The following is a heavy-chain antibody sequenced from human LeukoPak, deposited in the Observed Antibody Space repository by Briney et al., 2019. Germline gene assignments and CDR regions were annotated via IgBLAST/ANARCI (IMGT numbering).Heavy chain of an antibody. CDR1: GFTFSNSA. CDR3: AVDVIYESD. D-gene: IGHD2/OR15-2a*01. Sequence: SVKVSCKASGFTFSNSAMQWVRQARGQRLEWIGWIVVGSGNTNYAQKFQEGVTITRDMSTSTAYMELSSLRSEDTAVYYCAVDVIYESDWGQGTLVTVSS. J-gene: IGHJ4*02. CDR2: IVVGSGNT. V-gene: IGHV1-58*02.